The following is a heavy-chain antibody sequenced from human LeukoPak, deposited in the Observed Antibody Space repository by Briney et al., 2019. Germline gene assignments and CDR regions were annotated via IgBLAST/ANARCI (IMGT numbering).Heavy chain of an antibody. CDR2: FDPEDGET. V-gene: IGHV1-24*01. D-gene: IGHD6-6*01. J-gene: IGHJ4*02. Sequence: ASVKVSCKVSGYTLTELSMHWVRQAPGKGLEWMGGFDPEDGETIYAQKFQGRVTMTEDTSTDTAYMELSSLGSEDTAVYYCATDLRYSSSSGDDYWGQGTLVTVSS. CDR1: GYTLTELS. CDR3: ATDLRYSSSSGDDY.